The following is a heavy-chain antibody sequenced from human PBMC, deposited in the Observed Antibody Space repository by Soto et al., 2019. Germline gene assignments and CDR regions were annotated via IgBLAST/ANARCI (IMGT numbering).Heavy chain of an antibody. Sequence: QLQLQESGPGLVKPSETLSLTCTVSGGSISSSSYYWGWIRQPPGKGLEWIGSIYYSGSTYYNPSLKSRVTISVVTSKHQFSLKLSSVTAADTAVYYCGRHGVAMPRSGLKAFDIRVQGTMVTVSS. V-gene: IGHV4-39*01. CDR3: GRHGVAMPRSGLKAFDI. D-gene: IGHD2-2*01. CDR2: IYYSGST. CDR1: GGSISSSSYY. J-gene: IGHJ3*02.